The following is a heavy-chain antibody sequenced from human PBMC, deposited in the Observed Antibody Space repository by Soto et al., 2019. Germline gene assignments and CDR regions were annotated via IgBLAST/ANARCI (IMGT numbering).Heavy chain of an antibody. D-gene: IGHD6-19*01. J-gene: IGHJ4*02. V-gene: IGHV3-30*18. CDR1: GFTFSSYG. Sequence: PGGSLRLSCAASGFTFSSYGMHWVRQAPGKGLEWVAVISYDGSNKYYADSVKGRFTISRDNSKNTLYLQMNSLRAEDTAVYYCAKDLGSSGWYHYFDYWGQGTLVTVSS. CDR2: ISYDGSNK. CDR3: AKDLGSSGWYHYFDY.